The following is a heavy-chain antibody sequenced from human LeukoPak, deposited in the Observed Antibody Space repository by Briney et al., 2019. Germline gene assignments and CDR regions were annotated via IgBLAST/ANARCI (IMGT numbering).Heavy chain of an antibody. D-gene: IGHD3-10*01. J-gene: IGHJ5*02. V-gene: IGHV4-59*11. CDR1: GGSMSSRY. CDR2: VYYSGTT. CDR3: ARDVARSGELLGWFDP. Sequence: SETLSLTCTVSGGSMSSRYWSWIRQPPGKGLEWIGYVYYSGTTNSNPSLKSRVTISVDTSKNQFSLNLRSVTAADTAVYYCARDVARSGELLGWFDPWGQGTLVIVSS.